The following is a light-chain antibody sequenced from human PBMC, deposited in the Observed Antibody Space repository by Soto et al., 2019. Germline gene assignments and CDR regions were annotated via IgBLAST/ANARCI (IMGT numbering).Light chain of an antibody. V-gene: IGKV3-11*01. Sequence: EIVLTQSPATLSLSPGERATLSCRASQSVSSFLAWYQHKPGQAPRLIMDDASNRATGIPARFSGSGSGTAFTLTISSLEPEDFAVYYCQQGSDWPLTFGGGTRWIS. J-gene: IGKJ4*01. CDR3: QQGSDWPLT. CDR2: DAS. CDR1: QSVSSF.